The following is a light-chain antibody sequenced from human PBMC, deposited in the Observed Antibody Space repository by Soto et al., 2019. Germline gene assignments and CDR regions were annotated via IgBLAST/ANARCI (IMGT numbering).Light chain of an antibody. CDR2: EVS. CDR1: SSDVAGHNI. Sequence: QSALTQPASVSGSPGQSITISCTGTSSDVAGHNIVSWYQQHPGKAPKFIISEVSNRPSGVSNRFSASKSGNTASLTISGLQAEDEADYYCTSIASVTLILFGAGTQLTVL. CDR3: TSIASVTLIL. J-gene: IGLJ2*01. V-gene: IGLV2-14*01.